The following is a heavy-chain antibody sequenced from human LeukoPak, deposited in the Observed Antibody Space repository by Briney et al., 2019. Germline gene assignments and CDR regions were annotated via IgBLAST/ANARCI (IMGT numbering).Heavy chain of an antibody. CDR1: GGSVSSGSYY. V-gene: IGHV4-61*01. J-gene: IGHJ4*02. CDR2: IYYSGST. CDR3: ARGVIDGDYLDF. Sequence: SETLSLTCTVSGGSVSSGSYYWSWIRQPPGKGLEWIGLIYYSGSTNYNPSLKSRVTISVDTSKNQFSLKLSSVTAADTAVYYCARGVIDGDYLDFWGQGTLVTVPS. D-gene: IGHD3-10*01.